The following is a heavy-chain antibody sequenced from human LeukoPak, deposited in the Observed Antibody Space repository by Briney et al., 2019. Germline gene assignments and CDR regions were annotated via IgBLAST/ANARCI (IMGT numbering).Heavy chain of an antibody. V-gene: IGHV3-48*01. CDR2: ISSSSSTI. J-gene: IGHJ5*02. Sequence: QPARSLRLSCAAAGFTFSSYRMNWVSQAPGKGLEWVSYISSSSSTIFYTDSVKGRFTIYRDNAKNSLYLQVNSLRAEDTAVYYCARVTSPPVVVKCDGWFDPWGQGTLVTVSS. CDR1: GFTFSSYR. D-gene: IGHD3-22*01. CDR3: ARVTSPPVVVKCDGWFDP.